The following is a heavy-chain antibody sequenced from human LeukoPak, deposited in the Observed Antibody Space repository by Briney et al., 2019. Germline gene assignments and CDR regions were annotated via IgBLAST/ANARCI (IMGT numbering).Heavy chain of an antibody. Sequence: PSETLSLTCTVSGGSISSSSYYWGWIRQPPGKGLKWIGSIYYSGSTYYNPSLKNRVTISVDTPKNQFSLKLSSVTAADTAVYYCARGRGVKYNSDRIYSFDYWGQGTLVTVSS. CDR1: GGSISSSSYY. D-gene: IGHD1-1*01. V-gene: IGHV4-39*01. J-gene: IGHJ4*02. CDR3: ARGRGVKYNSDRIYSFDY. CDR2: IYYSGST.